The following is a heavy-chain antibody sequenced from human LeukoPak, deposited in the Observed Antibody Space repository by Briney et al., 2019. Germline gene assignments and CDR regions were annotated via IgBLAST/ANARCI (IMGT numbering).Heavy chain of an antibody. CDR3: ARQESLPRGVGFGSSAYLDVFGI. V-gene: IGHV4-59*08. J-gene: IGHJ3*02. CDR2: VSDNGRT. D-gene: IGHD2-2*01. Sequence: SETLSLAGSGSGGCISNYDWSWIRQRPGQGLEGIGSVSDNGRTNYNPSLSSRISISIDTSKNQLSLKLSSVTAAATAMYYCARQESLPRGVGFGSSAYLDVFGIWGQGKMVTVSS. CDR1: GGCISNYD.